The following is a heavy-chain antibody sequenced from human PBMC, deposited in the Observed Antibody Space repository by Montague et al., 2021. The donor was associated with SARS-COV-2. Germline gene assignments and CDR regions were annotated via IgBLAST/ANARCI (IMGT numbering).Heavy chain of an antibody. CDR1: GFTFSSYW. V-gene: IGHV3-7*01. Sequence: SLRLSCAASGFTFSSYWMSWVRQAPGKGLEWVANIKQDGSEKYYVDSVKGRFTISRDNAKNSLYLQMNSLRAEDTAVYYCARDSVVVAAMYYYYGMDVRGQGTTVTVSS. CDR2: IKQDGSEK. D-gene: IGHD2-15*01. CDR3: ARDSVVVAAMYYYYGMDV. J-gene: IGHJ6*02.